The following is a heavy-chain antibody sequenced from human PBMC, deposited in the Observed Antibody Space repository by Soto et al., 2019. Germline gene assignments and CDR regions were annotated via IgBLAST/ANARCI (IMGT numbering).Heavy chain of an antibody. CDR1: GFTFGDYS. D-gene: IGHD3-16*01. V-gene: IGHV3-49*04. Sequence: LILSCTTSGFTFGDYSLSLVLQAPGKGLEWVGFIRRNAYGGTTDYAASVKGRFTISRDDSKSIAYLQMNSLRTEDTALYYCNRASSLDFDFWGQGTLVTVSS. CDR3: NRASSLDFDF. J-gene: IGHJ4*02. CDR2: IRRNAYGGTT.